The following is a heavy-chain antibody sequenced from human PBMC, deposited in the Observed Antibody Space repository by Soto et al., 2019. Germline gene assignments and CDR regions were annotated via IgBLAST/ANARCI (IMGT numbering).Heavy chain of an antibody. Sequence: GASVKVSCKASGYTFTRYDINWVRKATGQGLEWMGWMNPNSGNTGYAQKFQGRVTMTRNTSISTAYMELSSLRSEDTAVYYCARGLYSSSSTYPRWGQGTLVTVSS. D-gene: IGHD6-6*01. V-gene: IGHV1-8*01. CDR1: GYTFTRYD. CDR3: ARGLYSSSSTYPR. J-gene: IGHJ4*02. CDR2: MNPNSGNT.